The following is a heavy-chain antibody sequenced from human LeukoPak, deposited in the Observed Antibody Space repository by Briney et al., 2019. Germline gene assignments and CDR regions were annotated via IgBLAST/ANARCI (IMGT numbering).Heavy chain of an antibody. Sequence: PGGSLRLSRAASGFTFSSYGMHWVRQAPGKGLEWVAVISYDGSNKYYADSAKGRFTISRDNSKNTLYLQMNSLRAEDTAVYYCAKLNYGGISGAAFDISGQKTMVTVSS. CDR1: GFTFSSYG. CDR2: ISYDGSNK. V-gene: IGHV3-30*18. D-gene: IGHD4-23*01. CDR3: AKLNYGGISGAAFDI. J-gene: IGHJ3*02.